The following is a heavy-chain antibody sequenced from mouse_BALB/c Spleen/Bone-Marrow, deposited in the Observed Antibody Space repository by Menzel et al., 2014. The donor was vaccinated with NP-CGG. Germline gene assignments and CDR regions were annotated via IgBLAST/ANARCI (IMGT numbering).Heavy chain of an antibody. Sequence: EVQLQQSGPELVKPGASVKMSCKASGYTFTSFVMHWVKQKPGQGLEWIGCFIPYNDGTKYNEKFKGKASLTSDKSSSTAYMELSSLTSEDSAVYYCARTMIYYYAMDYWGQGTSVTVSS. CDR3: ARTMIYYYAMDY. J-gene: IGHJ4*01. D-gene: IGHD2-4*01. CDR1: GYTFTSFV. CDR2: FIPYNDGT. V-gene: IGHV1-14*01.